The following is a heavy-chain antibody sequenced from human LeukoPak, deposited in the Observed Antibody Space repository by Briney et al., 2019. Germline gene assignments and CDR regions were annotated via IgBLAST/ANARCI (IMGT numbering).Heavy chain of an antibody. CDR3: ARDMPNYVCGSYRTSGIDY. D-gene: IGHD3-16*01. CDR2: IKQDGSEK. J-gene: IGHJ4*02. CDR1: GFTFSSYW. V-gene: IGHV3-7*01. Sequence: PGGSLRLSCAASGFTFSSYWMSWVRQAPGKGLEWVANIKQDGSEKYYVDSVKGRFTISRDNAKDSLYRQMNSLRAEDTAVYYCARDMPNYVCGSYRTSGIDYWGQGTLVTVSS.